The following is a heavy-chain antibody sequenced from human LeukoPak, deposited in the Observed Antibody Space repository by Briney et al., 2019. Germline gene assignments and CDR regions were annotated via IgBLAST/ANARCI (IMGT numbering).Heavy chain of an antibody. D-gene: IGHD6-13*01. Sequence: SETLSLTCTVSGGSISSYYWSWIRQPAGKGLEWIGRIYTSGSTNYNPSLKSRVTMSVDTSKNQFSLKLSSVTAADTAVYYCARVHPYSSSWYYYYYYMDVWGKGTTVTVSS. CDR3: ARVHPYSSSWYYYYYYMDV. V-gene: IGHV4-4*07. CDR1: GGSISSYY. CDR2: IYTSGST. J-gene: IGHJ6*03.